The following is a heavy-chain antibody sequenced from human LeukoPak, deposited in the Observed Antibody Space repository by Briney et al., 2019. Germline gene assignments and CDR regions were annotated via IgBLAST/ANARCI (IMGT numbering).Heavy chain of an antibody. CDR2: IYYSGST. J-gene: IGHJ4*02. Sequence: SETLSLTCTVSGGSISSYYWSWIRQPPGKGLEWIGYIYYSGSTNYNPSLKSRVTISVDTSKNQFSLKLSSVTAADTAVYYCAGQDTAMEAIDYWGQGTLATVPS. CDR3: AGQDTAMEAIDY. CDR1: GGSISSYY. D-gene: IGHD5-18*01. V-gene: IGHV4-59*01.